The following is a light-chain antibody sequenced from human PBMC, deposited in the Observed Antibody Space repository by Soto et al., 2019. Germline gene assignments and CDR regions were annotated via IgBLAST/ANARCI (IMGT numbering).Light chain of an antibody. CDR2: GAS. CDR3: HQTFTPPLT. CDR1: QSISNF. Sequence: DIEMTQSPSSLSASVGDRVTITCRASQSISNFLSWYRKSPGRAPELLIYGASTLQSGVPSRFSGSGSGTDFTLTISSLQPEDFTTYWGHQTFTPPLTFGGGTKVEI. J-gene: IGKJ4*01. V-gene: IGKV1-39*01.